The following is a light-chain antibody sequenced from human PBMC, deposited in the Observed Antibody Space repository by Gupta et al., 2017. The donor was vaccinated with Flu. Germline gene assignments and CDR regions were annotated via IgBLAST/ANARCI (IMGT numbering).Light chain of an antibody. Sequence: SSELTQDPAESVALGQTVRNTCQGDSLRSYDATWYQQKPGQAPVLGSWWYNNRPSGIPDRFSASNSDNIASLPSTGAQAEDEADYYCNSRDSMSKRLLFGGGTKLTVL. CDR1: SLRSYD. J-gene: IGLJ3*02. CDR2: WYN. V-gene: IGLV3-19*01. CDR3: NSRDSMSKRLL.